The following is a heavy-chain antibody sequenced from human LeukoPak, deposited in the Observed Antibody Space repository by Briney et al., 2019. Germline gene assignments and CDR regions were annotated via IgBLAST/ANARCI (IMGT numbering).Heavy chain of an antibody. Sequence: SETLSLTCTVSGGSISSSSYYWGWIRQPPGKGLEWIGIIYYSGSTYYNPSLKSRVTISVDTSKNQFSLKLSSVTAADTAVYYCASFYCSGGSCYQYYYYYYMDVWGKGTTVTISS. J-gene: IGHJ6*03. D-gene: IGHD2-15*01. CDR1: GGSISSSSYY. CDR2: IYYSGST. CDR3: ASFYCSGGSCYQYYYYYYMDV. V-gene: IGHV4-39*01.